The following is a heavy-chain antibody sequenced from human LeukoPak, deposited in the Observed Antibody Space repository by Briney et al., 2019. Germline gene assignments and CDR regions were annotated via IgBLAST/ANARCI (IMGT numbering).Heavy chain of an antibody. Sequence: ASVKVSCKASGYTLTSYGISWVRQAPGQGLEWMGWISAYNGNTNYAQKLQGRVTMTTDTSTSTAYMELRSLRSDDTAVYYCARDPPDYYDSSGYYSYYYYGMDVWGQGPTVTVSS. D-gene: IGHD3-22*01. CDR3: ARDPPDYYDSSGYYSYYYYGMDV. V-gene: IGHV1-18*01. CDR1: GYTLTSYG. CDR2: ISAYNGNT. J-gene: IGHJ6*02.